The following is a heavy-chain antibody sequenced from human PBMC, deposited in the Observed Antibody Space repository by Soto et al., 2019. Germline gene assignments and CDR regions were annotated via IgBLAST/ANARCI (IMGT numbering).Heavy chain of an antibody. D-gene: IGHD3-22*01. V-gene: IGHV3-48*01. Sequence: EVQLVESGGMLVQPGGSLRLSCAASGLTLSTYSMNWVRQAPGKGLEWISYIRRHTSVTDYADSVKGRFTISRDSAKNNLYLQMDSQRIEDTAVYSCGKDSDSGDYTVGRWGQGTLVTVSS. CDR1: GLTLSTYS. J-gene: IGHJ4*02. CDR2: IRRHTSVT. CDR3: GKDSDSGDYTVGR.